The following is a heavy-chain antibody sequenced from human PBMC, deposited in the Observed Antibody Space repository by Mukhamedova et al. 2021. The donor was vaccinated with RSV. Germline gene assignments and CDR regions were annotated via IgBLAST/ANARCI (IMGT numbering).Heavy chain of an antibody. J-gene: IGHJ4*02. CDR3: AKARGAGEAGTNY. CDR2: GGDST. D-gene: IGHD6-13*01. V-gene: IGHV3-23*03. Sequence: GGDSTYYADSVKGRFTISRDNSKNTLYLQMNSLRAEDTAVYYCAKARGAGEAGTNYWGQGTLVTVSS.